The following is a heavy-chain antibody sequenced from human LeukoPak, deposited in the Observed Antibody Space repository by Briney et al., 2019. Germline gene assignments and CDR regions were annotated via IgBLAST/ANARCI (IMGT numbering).Heavy chain of an antibody. J-gene: IGHJ3*02. D-gene: IGHD4-17*01. V-gene: IGHV4-39*01. Sequence: SETLSLTCTVSGGSISSSSYYWGWIRQPPGKGLEWIGSIYYNGSTYYNPSLKSRVTISVDTSKNQFSLKLSSVTAADTAVYYCATGADYGDYQDAFDIWGQGTMVTVSS. CDR1: GGSISSSSYY. CDR2: IYYNGST. CDR3: ATGADYGDYQDAFDI.